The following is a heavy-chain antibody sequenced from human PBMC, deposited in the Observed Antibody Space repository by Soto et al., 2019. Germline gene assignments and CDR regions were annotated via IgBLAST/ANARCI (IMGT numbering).Heavy chain of an antibody. V-gene: IGHV4-59*02. J-gene: IGHJ5*02. CDR2: VDHRGRG. D-gene: IGHD6-13*01. CDR1: SGAVKSFH. Sequence: KPSGTMYLTCSVSSGAVKSFHWTGIRQYHGEGLQWVGYVDHRGRGKSNLSLASRVTMSVDTSRNQFFLTLTSVTAADTAVYFCARGADGSAYPLCDQWGQGTLVTVSS. CDR3: ARGADGSAYPLCDQ.